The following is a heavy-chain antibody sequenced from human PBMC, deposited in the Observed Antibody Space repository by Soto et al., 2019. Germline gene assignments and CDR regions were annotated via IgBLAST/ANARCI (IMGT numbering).Heavy chain of an antibody. CDR2: INHSGST. V-gene: IGHV4-34*01. CDR1: GGSFSGYY. D-gene: IGHD3-10*01. Sequence: ASETLSLTCAVYGGSFSGYYWSWIRQPPGKGLEWIGEINHSGSTNYNPSLKSRVTISVDTSKNQFSLKLSSVTAADTAVYYCARGAYYYGSGSYNTAFDIWGQGTMVTVSS. CDR3: ARGAYYYGSGSYNTAFDI. J-gene: IGHJ3*02.